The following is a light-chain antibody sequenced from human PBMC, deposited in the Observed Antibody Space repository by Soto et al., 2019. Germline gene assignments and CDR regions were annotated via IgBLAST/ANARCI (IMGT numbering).Light chain of an antibody. Sequence: QSALTQPPSASGTPGQRVTISCSGSSSNIGSNFIYWYQQLPGTAPKLLIYRNNQRPSGVPDRFSGSKSGTSASLAISGLRSEDEADYYCTAWDDSLRGRLFGGGTKLTVL. V-gene: IGLV1-47*01. CDR3: TAWDDSLRGRL. CDR2: RNN. J-gene: IGLJ2*01. CDR1: SSNIGSNF.